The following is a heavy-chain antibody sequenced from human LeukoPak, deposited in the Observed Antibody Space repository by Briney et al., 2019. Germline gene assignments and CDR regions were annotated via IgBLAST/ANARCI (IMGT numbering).Heavy chain of an antibody. CDR2: INHSGST. Sequence: KPSETLSLTCAVYGGSFSGYYWSWIRQPPGKGLEWIGEINHSGSTNYNPSLKSRVTISVDTSKNQFSLKLSSVTAADTAVYYCARGEVGVTTPGFDYWGQGTLATVSS. CDR1: GGSFSGYY. D-gene: IGHD1-26*01. CDR3: ARGEVGVTTPGFDY. V-gene: IGHV4-34*01. J-gene: IGHJ4*02.